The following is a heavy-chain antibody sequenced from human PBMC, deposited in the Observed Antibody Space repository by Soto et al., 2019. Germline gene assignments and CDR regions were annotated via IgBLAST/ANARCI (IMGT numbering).Heavy chain of an antibody. V-gene: IGHV4-34*01. CDR3: ARVSGSYYYGMDV. D-gene: IGHD1-26*01. CDR1: GGSFSDYY. J-gene: IGHJ6*02. CDR2: IHHSGST. Sequence: PSETLSLTCAVYGGSFSDYYWTWIRQPPGKGLEWIGEIHHSGSTNYNPSLKSRVTISLDKSKNQFSLKLSSVTAADTAVYYCARVSGSYYYGMDVWGQGTTVTVSS.